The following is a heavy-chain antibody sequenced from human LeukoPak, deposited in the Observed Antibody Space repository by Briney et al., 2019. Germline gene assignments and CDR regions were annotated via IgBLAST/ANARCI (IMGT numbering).Heavy chain of an antibody. CDR1: GGSISSGGYS. CDR3: ARVGGWEQGIDP. Sequence: PSETLSLTCAVSGGSISSGGYSWSWIRQPPGKGLEWIGSIYHSGSTYYNPSLKSRVTISVDTSKNQFSLKLSSVTAADTAVYYCARVGGWEQGIDPWGQGTLVTVSS. D-gene: IGHD1-26*01. V-gene: IGHV4-30-2*03. J-gene: IGHJ5*02. CDR2: IYHSGST.